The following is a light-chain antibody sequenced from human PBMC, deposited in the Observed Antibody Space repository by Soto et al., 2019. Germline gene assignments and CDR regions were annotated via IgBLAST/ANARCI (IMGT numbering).Light chain of an antibody. J-gene: IGLJ2*01. CDR1: SSNIGAGSY. CDR3: QTYDVSLSAGI. CDR2: GNS. Sequence: QSVLTQPPSVSGAPGQRVTISCTGTSSNIGAGSYVHWYQQLPGTAPRLLIYGNSNRASGVPDRFSDSKSGTSASLDISGLQAEDEADYYCQTYDVSLSAGIFGGGTKLTVL. V-gene: IGLV1-40*01.